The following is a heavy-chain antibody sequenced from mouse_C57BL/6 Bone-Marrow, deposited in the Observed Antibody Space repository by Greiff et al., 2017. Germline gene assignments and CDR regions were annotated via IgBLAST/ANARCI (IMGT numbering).Heavy chain of an antibody. CDR1: GFSLSTSGMG. CDR3: ARRGYGSPWFAY. Sequence: QVTLKECGPGILQSSQTLSLTCSFSGFSLSTSGMGVSWIRQPSGKGLEWLAHIYCDDDKRYNPSLKSRLTISKDTSRNQVFLKITSVDTADTATYYCARRGYGSPWFAYWGQGTLVTVSA. J-gene: IGHJ3*01. V-gene: IGHV8-12*01. D-gene: IGHD1-1*01. CDR2: IYCDDDK.